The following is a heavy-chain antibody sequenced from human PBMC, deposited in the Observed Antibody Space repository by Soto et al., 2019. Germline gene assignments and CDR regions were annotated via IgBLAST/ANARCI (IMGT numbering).Heavy chain of an antibody. CDR3: TLRSGYYWPEYFQH. D-gene: IGHD3-22*01. J-gene: IGHJ1*01. CDR2: IRSKAYGGTT. Sequence: PGGSLRLSCTASGFTFGDYAMSWVRQAPGKGLEWVGFIRSKAYGGTTEYAASVKGRFTISRDDSKSIAYLQMNSLKTEDTAVYYCTLRSGYYWPEYFQHWGQGTLVTVSS. CDR1: GFTFGDYA. V-gene: IGHV3-49*04.